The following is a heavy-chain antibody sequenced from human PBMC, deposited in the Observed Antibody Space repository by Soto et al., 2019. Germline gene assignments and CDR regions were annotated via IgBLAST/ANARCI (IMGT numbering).Heavy chain of an antibody. D-gene: IGHD6-13*01. V-gene: IGHV3-21*01. J-gene: IGHJ4*02. Sequence: GGSLRLSCAASGFTFSSYSMNWVRQAPVKGLEWFSSISSSSSYIYYADSVKGRFTISRANAKNSLYLQMNSLRAKDTAVYYCARDPYSLPDTWGEGTLVTFSS. CDR2: ISSSSSYI. CDR3: ARDPYSLPDT. CDR1: GFTFSSYS.